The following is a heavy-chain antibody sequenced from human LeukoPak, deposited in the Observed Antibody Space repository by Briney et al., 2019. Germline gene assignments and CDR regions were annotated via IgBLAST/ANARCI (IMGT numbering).Heavy chain of an antibody. CDR2: IYHSGST. Sequence: SETLSLTCAVSGGSISSSNWWSWVRQPPGKGLERIGEIYHSGSTNYNPSLKSQVTISVDKSKNQFSLKLSSVTAADTAVYYCARGGVAGTYYYYYYGMDVWGKGTTVTVSS. V-gene: IGHV4-4*02. J-gene: IGHJ6*04. CDR1: GGSISSSNW. CDR3: ARGGVAGTYYYYYYGMDV. D-gene: IGHD6-19*01.